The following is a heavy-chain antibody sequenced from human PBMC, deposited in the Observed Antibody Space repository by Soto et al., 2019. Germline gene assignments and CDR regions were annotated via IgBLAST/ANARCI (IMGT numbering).Heavy chain of an antibody. Sequence: QVQLVQSGGEVKKPGASVKVSCKASGYTFTTFGITWVRQAPGQGLEWMGWISTSTGNTNYAQKLQDRVTLTTDTSTRTAYLERRSLTSDDTAVYYCARSPRVIVAAKGTLDYWGQGTLVTVSS. D-gene: IGHD5-12*01. CDR2: ISTSTGNT. CDR3: ARSPRVIVAAKGTLDY. V-gene: IGHV1-18*04. J-gene: IGHJ4*02. CDR1: GYTFTTFG.